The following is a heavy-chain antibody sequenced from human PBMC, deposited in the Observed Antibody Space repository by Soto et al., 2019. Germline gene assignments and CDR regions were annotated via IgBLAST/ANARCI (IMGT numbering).Heavy chain of an antibody. Sequence: LRLSCAASGFTFSSYAMSWVRQAPGKGLEWVSAISGSGGSTYYADSVKGRFTISRDDSKNTLYLQMNSLRAEDTAVYYCAKAPSYSGSPLDYFDYWGQGTLVTVSS. V-gene: IGHV3-23*01. D-gene: IGHD1-26*01. J-gene: IGHJ4*02. CDR1: GFTFSSYA. CDR3: AKAPSYSGSPLDYFDY. CDR2: ISGSGGST.